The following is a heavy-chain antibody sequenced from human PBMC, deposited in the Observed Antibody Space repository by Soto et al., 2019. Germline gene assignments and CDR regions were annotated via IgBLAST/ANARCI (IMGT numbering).Heavy chain of an antibody. V-gene: IGHV4-34*01. J-gene: IGHJ4*02. D-gene: IGHD3-16*01. Sequence: SETLSLTSAVSGGSFRGYVWSWIRQSPDKGLEWIGEINDSGSTYYNPSFKSRLTISVDTSNSQISLRLTAVTAADSAVYYCQGGDFWGQGTRVTVSS. CDR3: QGGDF. CDR1: GGSFRGYV. CDR2: INDSGST.